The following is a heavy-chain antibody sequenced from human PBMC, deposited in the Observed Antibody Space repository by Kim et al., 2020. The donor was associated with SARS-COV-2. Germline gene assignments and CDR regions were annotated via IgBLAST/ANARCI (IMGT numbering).Heavy chain of an antibody. D-gene: IGHD5-18*01. CDR3: TTGGYSYGWGYDSTYYGMDV. V-gene: IGHV3-15*01. CDR2: IKSKTDGGTT. Sequence: GGSLRLSCAASGFTFSNAWMSWVRQAPGKGLEWVGRIKSKTDGGTTDYAAPVKGRFTISRDDSKNTLYLQMNSLKTEDTAVYYCTTGGYSYGWGYDSTYYGMDVWGQWTTVTVSS. J-gene: IGHJ6*02. CDR1: GFTFSNAW.